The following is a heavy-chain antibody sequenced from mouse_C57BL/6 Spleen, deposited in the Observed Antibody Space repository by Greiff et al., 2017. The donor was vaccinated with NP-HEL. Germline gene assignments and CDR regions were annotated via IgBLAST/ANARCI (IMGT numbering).Heavy chain of an antibody. CDR1: GYTFTSYW. CDR2: IHPSDSDT. V-gene: IGHV1-74*01. CDR3: ARYASYGSSSYWYFDV. Sequence: QVQLKQSGAELVKPGASVKVSCKASGYTFTSYWMHWVKQRPGQGLEWIGRIHPSDSDTNYNQKFKGKATLTVDKSSSTAYMQLSSLTSEDSAVYYCARYASYGSSSYWYFDVWGTGTTVTVSS. J-gene: IGHJ1*03. D-gene: IGHD1-1*01.